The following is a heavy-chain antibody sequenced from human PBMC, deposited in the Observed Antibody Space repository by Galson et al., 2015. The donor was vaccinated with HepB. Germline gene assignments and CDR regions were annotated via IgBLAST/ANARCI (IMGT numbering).Heavy chain of an antibody. CDR3: AKDIGPLYNYYGMDV. J-gene: IGHJ6*02. CDR2: ISWNSGSI. Sequence: SLRLSCASSGFTFSSYWMTWVRQAPGKGLEWVSGISWNSGSIGYADSVKGRFTISRDNAKNSLYLQMNSLRAEDTALYYCAKDIGPLYNYYGMDVWGQGTTVTVSS. CDR1: GFTFSSYW. V-gene: IGHV3-9*01. D-gene: IGHD3/OR15-3a*01.